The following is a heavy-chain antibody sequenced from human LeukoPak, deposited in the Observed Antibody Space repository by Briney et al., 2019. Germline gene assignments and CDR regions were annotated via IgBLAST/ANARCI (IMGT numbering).Heavy chain of an antibody. Sequence: SETLSLTCTVSGYSISSGYYWGWIRQPPGKGLEWIGSIYHSGSTYYNPSLKSRVTISVDTSKNQFSLKLSSVTAADTAAYYCASNLRVWGSSDYWGQGTLVPVSS. D-gene: IGHD3-16*01. V-gene: IGHV4-38-2*02. CDR1: GYSISSGYY. CDR3: ASNLRVWGSSDY. CDR2: IYHSGST. J-gene: IGHJ4*02.